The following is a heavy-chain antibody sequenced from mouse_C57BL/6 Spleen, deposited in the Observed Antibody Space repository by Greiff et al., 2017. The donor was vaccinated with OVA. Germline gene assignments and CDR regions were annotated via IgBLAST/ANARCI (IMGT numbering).Heavy chain of an antibody. J-gene: IGHJ1*03. V-gene: IGHV1-85*01. D-gene: IGHD5-2*01. CDR3: ARSGIPPYWYFDV. CDR1: GYTFTSYD. CDR2: IYPRDGST. Sequence: VQLQQSGPELVKPGASVKLSCKASGYTFTSYDINWVKQRPGQGLEWIGWIYPRDGSTKYNEKFKGKATLTVDTSSSTAYMELHSLTSEDSAVYFCARSGIPPYWYFDVWGTGTTVTVSS.